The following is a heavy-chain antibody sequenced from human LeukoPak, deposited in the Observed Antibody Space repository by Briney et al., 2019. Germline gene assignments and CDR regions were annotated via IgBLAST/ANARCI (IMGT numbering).Heavy chain of an antibody. CDR2: ISGSGGST. V-gene: IGHV3-23*01. D-gene: IGHD4-17*01. CDR1: GFTFSSYA. CDR3: ARVGDYGDYFDY. J-gene: IGHJ4*02. Sequence: GGSLRLSCAASGFTFSSYAMSWVRQAPGKGLEWVSAISGSGGSTYYADSVKGRFTISRDNSKNTLYLQMNSLRAEDTAMYYCARVGDYGDYFDYWGQGTLVTVSS.